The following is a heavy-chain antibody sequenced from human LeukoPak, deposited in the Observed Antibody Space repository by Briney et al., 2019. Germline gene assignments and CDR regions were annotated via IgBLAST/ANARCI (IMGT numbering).Heavy chain of an antibody. CDR3: TKVGQYYYGSGSYHPYYYYGMDV. V-gene: IGHV3-23*01. J-gene: IGHJ6*02. D-gene: IGHD3-10*01. CDR2: ISGSGGST. CDR1: GFTFSNYF. Sequence: QPGGSLRLSCAASGFTFSNYFMNWVRQAPGKGLEWVSAISGSGGSTYYADSVKGRFTISRDNSKNTLYLQMNSLRAEDTAVYYCTKVGQYYYGSGSYHPYYYYGMDVWGQGTTVTVSS.